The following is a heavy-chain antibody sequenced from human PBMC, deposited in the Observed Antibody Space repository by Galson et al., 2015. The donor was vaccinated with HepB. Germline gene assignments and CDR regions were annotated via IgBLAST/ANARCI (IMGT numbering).Heavy chain of an antibody. CDR3: VRGGMDFWSGFAIDY. CDR1: GFTFSNYW. D-gene: IGHD3-3*01. V-gene: IGHV3-74*01. Sequence: LRLSCAASGFTFSNYWMHWVRQAPGKGLVWVSRINSDESTTSYADSVKGRFTISRDNAKNTLYLQVDSLRAEDTAMYYCVRGGMDFWSGFAIDYWGQGTLVTVSS. CDR2: INSDESTT. J-gene: IGHJ4*02.